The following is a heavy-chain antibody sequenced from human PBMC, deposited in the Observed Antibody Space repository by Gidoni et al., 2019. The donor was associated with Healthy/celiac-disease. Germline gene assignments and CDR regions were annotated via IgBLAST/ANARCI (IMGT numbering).Heavy chain of an antibody. CDR2: ISGDGGST. CDR1: GFTFDDYA. CDR3: AKAAYYYDSSGSTGLDY. Sequence: EVQLVESGGGVVQPGGSLRLSCAASGFTFDDYAMHWVRQAPGKGLEWVSLISGDGGSTYYADSVKGRFTISRDNSKNSLYLQMNSLRTEDTALYYCAKAAYYYDSSGSTGLDYWGQGTLVTVSS. J-gene: IGHJ4*02. V-gene: IGHV3-43*02. D-gene: IGHD3-22*01.